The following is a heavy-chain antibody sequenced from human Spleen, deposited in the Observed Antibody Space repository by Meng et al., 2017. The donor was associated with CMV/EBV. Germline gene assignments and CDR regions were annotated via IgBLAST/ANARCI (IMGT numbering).Heavy chain of an antibody. CDR1: GYRSTTYG. CDR3: ARQLIPATPLDF. J-gene: IGHJ4*02. V-gene: IGHV1-18*04. D-gene: IGHD2-15*01. Sequence: KGCGYRSTTYGIRWVRQAPGQGLEWLAWIGAYKGNTNYAQKFQDRVIMTIETSTSTAYMELRRLRLDDTAVYYGARQLIPATPLDFWGQGTLVTVSS. CDR2: IGAYKGNT.